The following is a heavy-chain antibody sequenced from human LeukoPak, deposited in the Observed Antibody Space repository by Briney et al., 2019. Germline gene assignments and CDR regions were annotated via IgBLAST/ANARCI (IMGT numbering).Heavy chain of an antibody. V-gene: IGHV4-39*01. CDR2: IYYSGST. J-gene: IGHJ4*02. Sequence: NASETLSLTCTVSGGSISSSSYYWGWIRQPPGKGLEWIGSIYYSGSTYYNPSLKSRVTISVDTSKNQFSLKLSPVTAADTAVYYCARRDSSGYYRFDYWGQGTLVTVSS. CDR1: GGSISSSSYY. CDR3: ARRDSSGYYRFDY. D-gene: IGHD3-22*01.